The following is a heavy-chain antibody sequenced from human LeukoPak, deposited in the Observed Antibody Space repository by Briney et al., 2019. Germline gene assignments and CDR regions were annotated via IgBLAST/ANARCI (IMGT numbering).Heavy chain of an antibody. CDR3: GSYYDYVWGSYCAY. D-gene: IGHD3-16*01. Sequence: SETLSLTCTVSGGSISGSSYYWGWIRQPPGKGLEWTGSIYYIGTTYYNPSLKIRVTISVDTSKNQFSLKLSSVTAADTAVYYCGSYYDYVWGSYCAYWGQGTLVTVSS. V-gene: IGHV4-39*01. CDR1: GGSISGSSYY. CDR2: IYYIGTT. J-gene: IGHJ4*02.